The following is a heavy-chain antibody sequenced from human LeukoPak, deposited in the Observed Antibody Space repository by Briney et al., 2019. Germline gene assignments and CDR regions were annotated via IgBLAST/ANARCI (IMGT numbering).Heavy chain of an antibody. CDR2: IYPGDSDT. CDR1: GYSFTTYW. J-gene: IGHJ4*02. V-gene: IGHV5-51*01. D-gene: IGHD6-6*01. Sequence: GESLKISCKGSGYSFTTYWIGWVRQMPGKGLEWMGIIYPGDSDTRYGPSFQGQVTISADKSISTAYLQWSSLKASDTAMYYCARECSSGKRYYYFDYWGQGTLVTVSS. CDR3: ARECSSGKRYYYFDY.